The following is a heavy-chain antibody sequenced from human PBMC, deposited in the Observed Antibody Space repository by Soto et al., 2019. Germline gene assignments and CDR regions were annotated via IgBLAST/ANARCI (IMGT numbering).Heavy chain of an antibody. V-gene: IGHV4-34*01. CDR2: INHSGST. D-gene: IGHD4-4*01. Sequence: SETLSLTCAVYGGSFSGYYWSWIRQPPGKGLEWIGEINHSGSTNYNPSLKSRVTISVDTSKNQFSLKLSSVTAADTAVYYCASGSTLTTFDYWGQGTLVTVSS. CDR3: ASGSTLTTFDY. J-gene: IGHJ4*02. CDR1: GGSFSGYY.